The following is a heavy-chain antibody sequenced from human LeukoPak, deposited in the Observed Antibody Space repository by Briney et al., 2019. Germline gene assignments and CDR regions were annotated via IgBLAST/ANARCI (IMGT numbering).Heavy chain of an antibody. Sequence: SETLSLTCAVYGGSFSGYYWSWIRQPPGKGLEWIGEINHSGSTNYNPSLKSRVSISVDTSKNQFSLKLSSVTAADTAVYYCARGSLHYYYDSSGYFDYWGQGTPVTVSS. J-gene: IGHJ4*02. CDR1: GGSFSGYY. V-gene: IGHV4-34*01. CDR2: INHSGST. D-gene: IGHD3-22*01. CDR3: ARGSLHYYYDSSGYFDY.